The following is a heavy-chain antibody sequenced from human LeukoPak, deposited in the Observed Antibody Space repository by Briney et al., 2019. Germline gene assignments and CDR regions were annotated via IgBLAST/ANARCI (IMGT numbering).Heavy chain of an antibody. CDR2: ISGSGGST. Sequence: GGSLRLSCAASGFTFSSYAMSWVRQAPGKGLEWVSAISGSGGSTYYADSVKGRFTISRDNSKNTLHLQMNSLRAEDTAVYYCAKISASDFWSSCDSWGQGTLVTVSS. CDR3: AKISASDFWSSCDS. D-gene: IGHD3-3*01. V-gene: IGHV3-23*01. CDR1: GFTFSSYA. J-gene: IGHJ4*02.